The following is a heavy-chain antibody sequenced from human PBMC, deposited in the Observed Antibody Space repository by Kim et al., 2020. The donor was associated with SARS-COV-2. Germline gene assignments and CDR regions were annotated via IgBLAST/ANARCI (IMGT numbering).Heavy chain of an antibody. CDR3: ARDPRRSRDYFNPPENWFDP. Sequence: SVKVSCKASGGTFSSYAISWVRQAPGQGLEWMGRIIPILGIANYAQKFQGRVTITADKSTSTAYMELSSLRSEDTAVYYCARDPRRSRDYFNPPENWFDPWGQGTLVTVSS. J-gene: IGHJ5*02. CDR1: GGTFSSYA. CDR2: IIPILGIA. V-gene: IGHV1-69*04. D-gene: IGHD4-17*01.